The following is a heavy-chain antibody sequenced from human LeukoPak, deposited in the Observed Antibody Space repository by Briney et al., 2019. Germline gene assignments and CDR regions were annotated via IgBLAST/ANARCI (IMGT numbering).Heavy chain of an antibody. CDR2: ISSSSSYI. D-gene: IGHD1-26*01. CDR1: GSTFSSYS. CDR3: ARDRSPVRVPTVFDY. V-gene: IGHV3-21*01. Sequence: GGSLRLSCAASGSTFSSYSMNWVRQAPGKGLEWVSSISSSSSYIYYADSVKGRFTISRDNAKNSLYLQMNSLRAEDTAVYYCARDRSPVRVPTVFDYWGQGTLVTVSS. J-gene: IGHJ4*02.